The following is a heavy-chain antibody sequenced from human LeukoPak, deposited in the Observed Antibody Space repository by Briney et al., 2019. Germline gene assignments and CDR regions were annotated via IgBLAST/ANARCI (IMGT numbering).Heavy chain of an antibody. Sequence: PGGSLRLSCAASGFTFRNYAMSWVRQAPGKGLERVSTISGSGGSTYYADSVTGRFTISRDNSKNTLYLQMNSLRAEDTAVYYCVKGDYDEHEAFSVSYWWGQGTLVTVSP. V-gene: IGHV3-23*01. CDR1: GFTFRNYA. CDR2: ISGSGGST. J-gene: IGHJ4*02. CDR3: VKGDYDEHEAFSVSYW. D-gene: IGHD4-17*01.